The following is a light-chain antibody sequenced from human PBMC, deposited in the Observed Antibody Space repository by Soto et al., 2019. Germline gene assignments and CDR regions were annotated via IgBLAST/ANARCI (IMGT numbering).Light chain of an antibody. J-gene: IGLJ1*01. CDR3: SSYTSSSTHV. CDR2: DVT. Sequence: QPALTQPASVPGSPGQPITIYGTGPSSDVGGYNFVSWYQQHPGKVPKLLIYDVTSRPSGVSDRFSGSKSGNTASLTISGLQTEDEGDYYCSSYTSSSTHVFGSGTKVTVL. CDR1: SSDVGGYNF. V-gene: IGLV2-14*03.